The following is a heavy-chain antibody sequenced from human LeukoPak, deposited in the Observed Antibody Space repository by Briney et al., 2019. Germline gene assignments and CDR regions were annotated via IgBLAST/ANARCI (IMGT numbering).Heavy chain of an antibody. D-gene: IGHD2-2*01. V-gene: IGHV3-23*01. CDR2: ITYSGGST. CDR3: AKDRHAPGRYCSSTTCFPFDP. Sequence: GGSLRLSCAASGFTFSSSGMSWVRQAPGKGLEWVSSITYSGGSTYYADSVKGRFTISRDNSKNTLYLQMNSLRAEDTAVYYCAKDRHAPGRYCSSTTCFPFDPWGQGTLVTVSS. CDR1: GFTFSSSG. J-gene: IGHJ5*02.